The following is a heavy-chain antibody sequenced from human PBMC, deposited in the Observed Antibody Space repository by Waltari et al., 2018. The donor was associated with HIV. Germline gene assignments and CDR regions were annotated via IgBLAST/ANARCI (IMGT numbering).Heavy chain of an antibody. D-gene: IGHD3-22*01. Sequence: QVQLVQSGAEVKKPGASVQVSCKASGSTFTAYYMHWVRQAPGQGLEWMGRINLNSGDTNYGQKFQGRVTMTRDTSISTAYMELSRLRSDDTAVYYCARDSYYYDSSGFFPDFWGQGTLVTVSS. CDR3: ARDSYYYDSSGFFPDF. CDR1: GSTFTAYY. CDR2: INLNSGDT. V-gene: IGHV1-2*02. J-gene: IGHJ4*02.